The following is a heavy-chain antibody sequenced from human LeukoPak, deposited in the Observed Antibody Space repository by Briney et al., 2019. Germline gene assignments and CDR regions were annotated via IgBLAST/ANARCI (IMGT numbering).Heavy chain of an antibody. J-gene: IGHJ4*02. CDR1: GGSISSYY. CDR3: ARYVWGSYPTFEDY. Sequence: PSETLSLTCTVSGGSISSYYWSWIRQPPGKGLEWIGYIYYSGSTNYNPSLKSRVTMSLDTSKNQFSLKLSSVTAADTAVYYCARYVWGSYPTFEDYWGQRTLVTVSS. D-gene: IGHD3-16*02. V-gene: IGHV4-59*01. CDR2: IYYSGST.